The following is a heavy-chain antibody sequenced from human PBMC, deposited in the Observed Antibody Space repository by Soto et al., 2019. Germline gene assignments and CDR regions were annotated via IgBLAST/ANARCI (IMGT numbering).Heavy chain of an antibody. CDR1: GGSISSGGYY. D-gene: IGHD2-15*01. CDR3: ATNIVVVVAATPFYY. Sequence: PSETLSLTCTVSGGSISSGGYYWSWIRQHPGKGLEWIGYIYYSGSTYYNPSLKSRVTISVDTSKNQFSLKLSSVTAADTAVYYCATNIVVVVAATPFYYWGQGTLVTVSS. CDR2: IYYSGST. J-gene: IGHJ4*02. V-gene: IGHV4-31*03.